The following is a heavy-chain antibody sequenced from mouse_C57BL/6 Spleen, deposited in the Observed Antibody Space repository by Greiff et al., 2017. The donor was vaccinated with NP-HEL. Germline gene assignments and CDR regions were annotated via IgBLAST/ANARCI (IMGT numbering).Heavy chain of an antibody. CDR2: IDPSDSYT. Sequence: QVQLQQPGAELVMPGASVKLSCKASGYTFTSYWMHWVKQRPGQGLEWIGEIDPSDSYTNYNQKFKGKSTLTVDKSSSTAYMQLSSLTSEDSAVYYCAISPTPLYAMDYWGQGTSVTVSS. D-gene: IGHD2-10*01. CDR3: AISPTPLYAMDY. J-gene: IGHJ4*01. V-gene: IGHV1-69*01. CDR1: GYTFTSYW.